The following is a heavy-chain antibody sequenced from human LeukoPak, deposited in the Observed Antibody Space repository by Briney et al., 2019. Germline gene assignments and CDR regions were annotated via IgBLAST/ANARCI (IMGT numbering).Heavy chain of an antibody. D-gene: IGHD2-2*01. CDR2: IGTAGDT. J-gene: IGHJ4*02. CDR3: ARAPRGVPAAMALDY. Sequence: GGSLRLSSAASGFTFSSYDMHWVRQATGKGLEWVSAIGTAGDTYYPGSVKGRFTISRENAKNSLYLQMNSLRAGDTAVYHCARAPRGVPAAMALDYWGQGTLVTVSS. CDR1: GFTFSSYD. V-gene: IGHV3-13*01.